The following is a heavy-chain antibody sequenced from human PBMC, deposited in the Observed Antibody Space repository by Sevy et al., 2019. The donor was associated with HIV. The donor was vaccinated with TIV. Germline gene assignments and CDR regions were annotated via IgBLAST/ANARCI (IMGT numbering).Heavy chain of an antibody. CDR1: GFSFSTYA. V-gene: IGHV3-23*01. CDR3: AKEGTGYNYDSSGYFPS. D-gene: IGHD3-22*01. Sequence: GGSLRLSCAASGFSFSTYAMTWVRQAPGKGLEWVSAISGSGSNTYNADSVKGRFTNSRDNSKNTLYLQMNSLSAEDTAVYYCAKEGTGYNYDSSGYFPSWGQGTLVTVSS. CDR2: ISGSGSNT. J-gene: IGHJ4*02.